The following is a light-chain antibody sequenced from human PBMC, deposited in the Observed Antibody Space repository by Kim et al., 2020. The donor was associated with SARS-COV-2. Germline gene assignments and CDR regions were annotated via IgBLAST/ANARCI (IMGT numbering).Light chain of an antibody. CDR3: AVWDDGVSAWL. V-gene: IGLV1-44*01. CDR2: FNN. J-gene: IGLJ3*02. CDR1: ISNIGTNA. Sequence: QSVLTQPPSSSGTPGQRVTISCSGSISNIGTNAVNWYQRLPGEAPKLLIYFNNQRPSGVPARFSSSKSGTSCSLAISGVQSEDEGDYFCAVWDDGVSAWLFGGGTK.